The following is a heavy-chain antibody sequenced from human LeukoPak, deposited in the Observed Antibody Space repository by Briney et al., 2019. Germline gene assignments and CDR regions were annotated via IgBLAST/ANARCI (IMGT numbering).Heavy chain of an antibody. D-gene: IGHD6-19*01. CDR2: IYYSGST. CDR3: ARDRDSSGWYDY. V-gene: IGHV4-59*01. J-gene: IGHJ4*02. CDR1: GGSISSFY. Sequence: SETLSLTCTVSGGSISSFYWSWIRQPPGKGLEWIGYIYYSGSTNYNPSLKSRVTISVDTSKNQFSLKLSSVTAADTAVYYCARDRDSSGWYDYWGQGTLVTVSS.